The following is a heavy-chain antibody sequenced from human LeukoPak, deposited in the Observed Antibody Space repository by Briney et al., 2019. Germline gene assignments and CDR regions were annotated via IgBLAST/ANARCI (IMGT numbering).Heavy chain of an antibody. V-gene: IGHV3-30*18. CDR3: AKDGPRYSGTYCDY. CDR1: GFPFNSRG. D-gene: IGHD1-26*01. Sequence: GGSLRLSCAASGFPFNSRGMHWVRQAPGKGLEWLAVISYEGSKQYYADSVKGRFTISRDSSNNTLYLQMNSLRVEDTAVYYCAKDGPRYSGTYCDYWGQGTLVTVSS. CDR2: ISYEGSKQ. J-gene: IGHJ4*02.